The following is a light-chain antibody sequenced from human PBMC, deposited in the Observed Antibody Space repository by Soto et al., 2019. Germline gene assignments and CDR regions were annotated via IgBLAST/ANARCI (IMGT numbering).Light chain of an antibody. CDR3: QQYNNWPRGT. J-gene: IGKJ4*01. Sequence: EVVMTQSPATLSVSPGDKVSLSCRANQTISNTLAWYQQKPGQAPRLLIYGASTRATGIPARFSGSGSGTEFTLTISSLQSEDFAVYYCQQYNNWPRGTFGGGTKVDIK. CDR1: QTISNT. V-gene: IGKV3-15*01. CDR2: GAS.